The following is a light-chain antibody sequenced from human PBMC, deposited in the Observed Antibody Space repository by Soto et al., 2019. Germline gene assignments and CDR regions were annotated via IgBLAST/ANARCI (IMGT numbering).Light chain of an antibody. CDR3: QQHGTSPIT. CDR2: GAS. CDR1: QSVSSY. J-gene: IGKJ5*01. Sequence: EIVLTQSPATLSLSPGERATLSCRASQSVSSYLAWHQQKPGQTPRLLVYGASSRATGIPDRFSGSGSGTDFTLTISRLEPEDFAVYYCQQHGTSPITFGQGTRLGI. V-gene: IGKV3-20*01.